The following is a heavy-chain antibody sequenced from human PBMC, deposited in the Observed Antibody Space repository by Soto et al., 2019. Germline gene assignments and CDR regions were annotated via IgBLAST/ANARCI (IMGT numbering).Heavy chain of an antibody. D-gene: IGHD3-9*01. CDR2: ISGSGGST. CDR3: AKMGIYDILTAYSTHFDY. J-gene: IGHJ4*02. CDR1: GFTFSSYA. V-gene: IGHV3-23*01. Sequence: SLRLSCAASGFTFSSYAMSWVRQAPGKGLEWVSAISGSGGSTYYADSVKGRFTISRDNSKNTLYLQMNSLRAEDTAVYYCAKMGIYDILTAYSTHFDYWGQGTLVTVSS.